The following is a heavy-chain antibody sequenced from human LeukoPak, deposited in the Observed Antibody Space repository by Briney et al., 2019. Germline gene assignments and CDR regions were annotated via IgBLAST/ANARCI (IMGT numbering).Heavy chain of an antibody. CDR3: AKDSGSGWYLGYYFDY. CDR2: ISYDGSNK. V-gene: IGHV3-30*18. J-gene: IGHJ4*02. D-gene: IGHD6-19*01. Sequence: PGRSLRLSCAASGFTFSSYCMHWVRQAPGKGLEWVAVISYDGSNKYYADFVKGRSTISRDNSKNTLYLQMNSLRAEDTAVYYCAKDSGSGWYLGYYFDYWGQGTLVTVSS. CDR1: GFTFSSYC.